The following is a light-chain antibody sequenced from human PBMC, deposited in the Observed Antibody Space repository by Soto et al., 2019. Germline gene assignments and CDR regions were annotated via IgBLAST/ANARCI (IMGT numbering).Light chain of an antibody. Sequence: EIVMTQSPATLSVPPGEGATLSYRARQSISRNLAGYQQRLGQTPRLLIYDASTRSTGIPARLSGSGSGTEFTLTISSLQSEDYAVYFCQQYIRWPLTFGGGTKVDIK. CDR1: QSISRN. J-gene: IGKJ4*01. CDR2: DAS. CDR3: QQYIRWPLT. V-gene: IGKV3-15*01.